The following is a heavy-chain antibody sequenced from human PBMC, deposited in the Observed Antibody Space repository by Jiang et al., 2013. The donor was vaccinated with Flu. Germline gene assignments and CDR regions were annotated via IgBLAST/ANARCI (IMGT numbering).Heavy chain of an antibody. CDR3: ARGVTMVQGVKSNWFDP. J-gene: IGHJ5*02. Sequence: PGLVKPSQTLSLTCTVSGGSISSGSYYWSWIRQPAGKGLEWIGRIYTSGSTNYNPSLKSRVTISVDTSKNQFSLKLSSVTAADTAVYYCARGVTMVQGVKSNWFDPWGQGTLVTVSS. CDR2: IYTSGST. CDR1: GGSISSGSYY. V-gene: IGHV4-61*02. D-gene: IGHD3-10*01.